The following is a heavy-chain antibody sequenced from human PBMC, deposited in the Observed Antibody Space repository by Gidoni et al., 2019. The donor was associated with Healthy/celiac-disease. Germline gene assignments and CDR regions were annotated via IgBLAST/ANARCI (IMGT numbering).Heavy chain of an antibody. CDR3: AKVGTAAAGMWYYYYYMDV. J-gene: IGHJ6*03. Sequence: EVQLLESGGGWVQPGGSLRLSCAASGFTFSSYSMSWVRQAPGKGLEWVSAISGSGGSTYYADSVKGRFTISRDNSKNTLYLQMNSLRAEDTAVYYCAKVGTAAAGMWYYYYYMDVWGKGTTVTVSS. D-gene: IGHD6-13*01. CDR2: ISGSGGST. CDR1: GFTFSSYS. V-gene: IGHV3-23*01.